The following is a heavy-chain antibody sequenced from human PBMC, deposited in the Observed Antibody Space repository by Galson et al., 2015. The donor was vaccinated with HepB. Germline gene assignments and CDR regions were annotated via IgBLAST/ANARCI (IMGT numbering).Heavy chain of an antibody. CDR1: GFTFSNYA. CDR2: ISEFGGVT. Sequence: SLRLSCAASGFTFSNYAMNWVRQAPGKGLEWVSTISEFGGVTFYADSVKGRFTISRDNSKDTLLLQMNSLRAEDTAVYYCAKVLTVTNTFFDYWGQGTLVTVSS. D-gene: IGHD4-17*01. J-gene: IGHJ4*02. V-gene: IGHV3-23*01. CDR3: AKVLTVTNTFFDY.